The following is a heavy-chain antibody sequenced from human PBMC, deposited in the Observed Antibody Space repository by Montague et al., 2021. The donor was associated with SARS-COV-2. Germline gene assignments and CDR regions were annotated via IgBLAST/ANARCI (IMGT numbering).Heavy chain of an antibody. D-gene: IGHD3-10*01. CDR3: ARAVSVRTAVNWFDP. CDR1: GGFMSDHY. Sequence: SETLSLTCIVSGGFMSDHYCAWIRQPPGKGLQWLPYIHYSGGINSNASLKRRVSMSVVTSKNQHSLMLTTVTAADTAVYYRARAVSVRTAVNWFDPWGQGTLVTVSS. CDR2: IHYSGGI. J-gene: IGHJ5*02. V-gene: IGHV4-59*11.